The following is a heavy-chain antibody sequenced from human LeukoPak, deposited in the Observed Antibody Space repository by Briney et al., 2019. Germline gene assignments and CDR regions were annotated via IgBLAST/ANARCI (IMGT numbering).Heavy chain of an antibody. CDR2: IYYSGTT. D-gene: IGHD4/OR15-4a*01. Sequence: PSETLSLTCAVYGGSFSSSSHYWGWIRQPPGKGLEWIGSIYYSGTTYYKPSLKSRVTISVDTSKNQFSLKLSSVTAADTAVYYCARANIRGAKGGVLAFDIWGQGTMVTVSS. J-gene: IGHJ3*02. CDR1: GGSFSSSSHY. CDR3: ARANIRGAKGGVLAFDI. V-gene: IGHV4-39*07.